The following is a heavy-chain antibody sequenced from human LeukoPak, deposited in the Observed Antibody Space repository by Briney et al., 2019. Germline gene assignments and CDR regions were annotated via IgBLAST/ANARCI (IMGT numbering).Heavy chain of an antibody. CDR2: ISSNGGST. D-gene: IGHD3-22*01. CDR1: GFTFSSYA. V-gene: IGHV3-64*02. CDR3: ARAPGYYDSSGYI. Sequence: PGGSLRLSCAASGFTFSSYAMRWVRQAPGKGLEYVSAISSNGGSTYYADSVKGRFTISRDNSKNTLYLQMGSLRAEDMAVYYCARAPGYYDSSGYIWGQGTLVTVSS. J-gene: IGHJ4*02.